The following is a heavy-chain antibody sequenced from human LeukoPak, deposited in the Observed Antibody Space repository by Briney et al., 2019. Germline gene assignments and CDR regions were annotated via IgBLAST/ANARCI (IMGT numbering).Heavy chain of an antibody. Sequence: SGGSLRLSCAASGFTVSSNYMSWVRQAPGKGLEWVSVIYSGGSTYYADSVKGRFTISRDNSKNTLYLQMNSLRAEDTAVYHCARDSSTGIVGVFDAFDIWGQGTMVTVSS. CDR2: IYSGGST. V-gene: IGHV3-53*01. D-gene: IGHD1-26*01. J-gene: IGHJ3*02. CDR3: ARDSSTGIVGVFDAFDI. CDR1: GFTVSSNY.